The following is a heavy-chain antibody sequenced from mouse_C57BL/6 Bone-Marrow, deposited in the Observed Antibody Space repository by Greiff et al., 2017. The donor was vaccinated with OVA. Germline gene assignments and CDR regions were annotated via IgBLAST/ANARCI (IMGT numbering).Heavy chain of an antibody. V-gene: IGHV14-4*01. CDR3: TSYGNYWFAY. J-gene: IGHJ3*01. Sequence: VQLQQSGAELVRPGASVKLSCTASGFNIKDDYMHWVPQRPEQGLEWLGWIAPENGDTEYASKFQGKATITADTSSNPAYLQLSSLTSEDTAVYYWTSYGNYWFAYWGQGTLVTVSA. CDR1: GFNIKDDY. D-gene: IGHD2-1*01. CDR2: IAPENGDT.